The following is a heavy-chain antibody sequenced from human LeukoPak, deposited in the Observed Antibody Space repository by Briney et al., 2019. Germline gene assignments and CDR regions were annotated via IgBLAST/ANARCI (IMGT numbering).Heavy chain of an antibody. CDR3: ARDSVRGVIIPFDY. J-gene: IGHJ4*02. CDR2: ISSSSSNI. V-gene: IGHV3-21*01. Sequence: GGSLRLSCAASGFTFSSYSMNWVRQAPGKGLEWVSSISSSSSNIYYADSVKGRFTISRDKAKNSLYLQMNSLRAEDTAVYYCARDSVRGVIIPFDYWGQGTLVTVSS. D-gene: IGHD3-10*01. CDR1: GFTFSSYS.